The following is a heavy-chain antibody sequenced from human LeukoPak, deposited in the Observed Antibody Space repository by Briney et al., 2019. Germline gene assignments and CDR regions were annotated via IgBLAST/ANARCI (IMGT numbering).Heavy chain of an antibody. J-gene: IGHJ5*02. CDR1: GGSFSGYY. D-gene: IGHD6-19*01. CDR2: INDSGST. V-gene: IGHV4-34*01. CDR3: ARDSRSGWGNWFDP. Sequence: SETLSLTCAVYGGSFSGYYWSWIRQPPGKGLEWIGEINDSGSTNRNPSLKSRVTISVDTSKNQFSLKLSSVTAADTAVYYCARDSRSGWGNWFDPWGQGTLVTVSS.